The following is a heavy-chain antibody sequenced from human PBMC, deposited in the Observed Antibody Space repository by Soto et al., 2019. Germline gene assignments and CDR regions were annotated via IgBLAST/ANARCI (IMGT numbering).Heavy chain of an antibody. CDR2: IYTSGST. J-gene: IGHJ5*02. CDR1: GGSISSYY. Sequence: SETLSLTCTVSGGSISSYYWSWIRQPAGKGLEWIGRIYTSGSTNYNPSLKSRVTVSVDTSKNQFSLKLSSVTAADTAVYYCARDRRLYYDSSGWTGNWFDPWGQGTLVTVSS. CDR3: ARDRRLYYDSSGWTGNWFDP. V-gene: IGHV4-4*07. D-gene: IGHD3-22*01.